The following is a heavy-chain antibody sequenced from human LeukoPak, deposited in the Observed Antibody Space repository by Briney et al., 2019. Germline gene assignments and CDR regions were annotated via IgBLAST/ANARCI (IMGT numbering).Heavy chain of an antibody. Sequence: GESLRLSCAASGFTFSNAWMSWVRQAPGKGLEWVGRIKSKTDGGTTDYAAPVKGRFTISRDDSKNTLYLQMNSLKTEDTAVYYCTTDRSGYSDFYYFDYWGQGTLVTVSS. CDR2: IKSKTDGGTT. D-gene: IGHD3-3*01. CDR3: TTDRSGYSDFYYFDY. CDR1: GFTFSNAW. J-gene: IGHJ4*02. V-gene: IGHV3-15*01.